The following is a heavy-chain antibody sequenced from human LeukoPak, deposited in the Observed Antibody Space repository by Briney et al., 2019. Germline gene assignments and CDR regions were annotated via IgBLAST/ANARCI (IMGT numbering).Heavy chain of an antibody. V-gene: IGHV5-51*01. J-gene: IGHJ4*02. CDR3: ASSERCSSTSCYAFDY. D-gene: IGHD2-2*01. CDR1: GYSFTSYW. CDR2: IYPGDSDT. Sequence: GESLKISCKGSGYSFTSYWIGWVRQMPGKGLEWMGIIYPGDSDTRYSPSFQGQVTISADKSISTAYLQWSSLKASDTAMYYCASSERCSSTSCYAFDYWGQGTLVTVSS.